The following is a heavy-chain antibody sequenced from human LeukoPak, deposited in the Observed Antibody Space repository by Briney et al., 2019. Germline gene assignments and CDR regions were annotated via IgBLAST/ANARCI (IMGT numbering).Heavy chain of an antibody. CDR3: AKDRVGGY. Sequence: AGGSLRLSCAASGFTFSSYSMNWVRQAPGKGLEWVSYISSSSSTIYYADSVKGRFTISRDSAKNTLYLQMNSLRAEDTAVYYCAKDRVGGYWGQGTLVTVSS. CDR2: ISSSSSTI. J-gene: IGHJ4*02. CDR1: GFTFSSYS. D-gene: IGHD3-10*01. V-gene: IGHV3-48*01.